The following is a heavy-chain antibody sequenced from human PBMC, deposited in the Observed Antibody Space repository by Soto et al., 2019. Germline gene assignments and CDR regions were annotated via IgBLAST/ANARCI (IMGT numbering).Heavy chain of an antibody. J-gene: IGHJ4*02. V-gene: IGHV5-51*01. CDR2: IWPGDSDT. CDR3: ARRPDDSSGYYLAY. Sequence: PGESLKISCKGSGYSFTSYWIGWVRQMPGKGLEWMGIIWPGDSDTTYSPSFQGQVTISADKSISTAYLQWSSLKASDTATYYCARRPDDSSGYYLAYLGQGTLVTVSS. CDR1: GYSFTSYW. D-gene: IGHD3-22*01.